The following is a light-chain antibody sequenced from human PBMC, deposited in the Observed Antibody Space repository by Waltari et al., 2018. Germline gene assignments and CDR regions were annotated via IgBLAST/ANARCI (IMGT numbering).Light chain of an antibody. Sequence: EIVMTQSPATLSVSPGERAALSCRTSQTIRSDLAWYQQRPGQAPRLLIYGASTRATGVPARFSGSGSGKEFTLTISSLQSEDFAVYYCQQYNDWPSWTFGQGTKVEIK. CDR3: QQYNDWPSWT. CDR1: QTIRSD. V-gene: IGKV3-15*01. CDR2: GAS. J-gene: IGKJ1*01.